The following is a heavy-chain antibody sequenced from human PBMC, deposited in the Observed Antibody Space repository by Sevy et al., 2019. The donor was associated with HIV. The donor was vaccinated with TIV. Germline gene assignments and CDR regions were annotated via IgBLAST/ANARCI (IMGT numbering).Heavy chain of an antibody. CDR2: ISSSDSTI. CDR1: GITFSSYS. CDR3: ARDRVGATGLGYFQH. J-gene: IGHJ1*01. D-gene: IGHD1-26*01. Sequence: GGSLRLSCAASGITFSSYSMNWVRQAPGKGLEWVSYISSSDSTIYYADSVRGRFIISRDNAKNSLYLQMNSLRAEDTAVYYCARDRVGATGLGYFQHWGQGTLVTVSS. V-gene: IGHV3-48*04.